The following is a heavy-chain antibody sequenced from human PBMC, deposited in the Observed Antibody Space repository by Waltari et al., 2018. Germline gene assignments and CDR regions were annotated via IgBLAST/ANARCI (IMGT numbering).Heavy chain of an antibody. J-gene: IGHJ4*02. CDR3: ARDSRGGLFFDY. V-gene: IGHV3-53*01. CDR1: GFTVSINY. Sequence: EVQLVESGGGFIQSGGSLRLSCAASGFTVSINYMSWVRQAPGKGLEWFSVIFSDGRTYYADSVKGRFTISRDNSKNTLYLQINSLRAEDTAVYYCARDSRGGLFFDYWGQGTLVTVSS. CDR2: IFSDGRT.